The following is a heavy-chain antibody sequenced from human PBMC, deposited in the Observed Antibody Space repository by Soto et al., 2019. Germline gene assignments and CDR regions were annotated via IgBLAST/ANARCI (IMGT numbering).Heavy chain of an antibody. Sequence: PSETLSLTCTVSGGSISSYYWSWIRQPPGKGLEWIGYIYYSGSTNYNPSLKRRVTISVDTSKNQFSLKLSSVTAAHTAVYYCARESRDSTSAAYTLDYWGQGTLVTVSS. CDR2: IYYSGST. J-gene: IGHJ4*02. V-gene: IGHV4-59*01. CDR3: ARESRDSTSAAYTLDY. CDR1: GGSISSYY. D-gene: IGHD6-6*01.